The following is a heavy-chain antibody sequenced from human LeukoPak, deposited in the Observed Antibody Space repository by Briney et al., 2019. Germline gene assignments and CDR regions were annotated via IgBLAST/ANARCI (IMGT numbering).Heavy chain of an antibody. J-gene: IGHJ4*02. CDR2: IYYSGST. CDR3: ARHKIPDDYYSCFDY. Sequence: SETLSLTCTVSGGSLSSYFWSWIRQPPGKGLEWIGYIYYSGSTNYNPSLKSRVTMSVDTAKNQFSLKLTSVTAADTAVYYCARHKIPDDYYSCFDYWGQGTLATVSS. D-gene: IGHD3-22*01. V-gene: IGHV4-59*08. CDR1: GGSLSSYF.